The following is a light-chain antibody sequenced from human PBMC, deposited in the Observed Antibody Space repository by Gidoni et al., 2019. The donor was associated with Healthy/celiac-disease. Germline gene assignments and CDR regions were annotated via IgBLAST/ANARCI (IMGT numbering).Light chain of an antibody. J-gene: IGLJ1*01. CDR1: SSDVGGYNY. V-gene: IGLV2-14*01. Sequence: QSALTQPASVSGSPGQSITISCPGTSSDVGGYNYVSWYQQHPGKAPKLMIYDVRNRPSGVSNRFTGSKSGNTASLTISGLQAEDEADYYCSSYTSSSTLYDFGTGTKVTVL. CDR3: SSYTSSSTLYD. CDR2: DVR.